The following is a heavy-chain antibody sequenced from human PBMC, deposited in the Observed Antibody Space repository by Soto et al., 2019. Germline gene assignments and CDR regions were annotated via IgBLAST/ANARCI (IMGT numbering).Heavy chain of an antibody. CDR1: GGSISSGGYY. Sequence: QVQLQESGPGLVKPSQTLSLTCTVSGGSISSGGYYWSWIRQHPGKGLEWIGYIYYSGSTYYNPYLKSRVTIPVDTSKNRFSLKLSSVTAADTAVYYCAREGGIVGATAADYWGQGTMVTVSS. CDR3: AREGGIVGATAADY. V-gene: IGHV4-31*03. CDR2: IYYSGST. J-gene: IGHJ4*02. D-gene: IGHD1-26*01.